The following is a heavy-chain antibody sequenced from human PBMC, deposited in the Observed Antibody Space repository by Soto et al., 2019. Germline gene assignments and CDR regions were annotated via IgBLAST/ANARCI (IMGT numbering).Heavy chain of an antibody. Sequence: HPGGSLRLSCAASGFTFSSYAMSWVRQAPGKGLEWVSAISGSGGSTYYADSVKGRFTISRDNSKNTLYLQMNSLRAEDTAVYYCANQPMYSSSWYYFDYWGQGTLVTVSS. D-gene: IGHD6-13*01. CDR2: ISGSGGST. J-gene: IGHJ4*02. CDR3: ANQPMYSSSWYYFDY. V-gene: IGHV3-23*01. CDR1: GFTFSSYA.